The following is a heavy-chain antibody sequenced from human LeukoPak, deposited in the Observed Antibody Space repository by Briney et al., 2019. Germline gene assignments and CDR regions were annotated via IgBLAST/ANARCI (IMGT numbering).Heavy chain of an antibody. CDR2: LNPHSGGT. V-gene: IGHV1-2*02. Sequence: GASVKVSCKASGYTFTGYYVHWVRQAPGQGLEWMAWLNPHSGGTYYTQKFQGRVTMTRDTSISTAYMELSSLRYDDTAVYYCARESAGPADGGFDYWGQGTLVTVSS. CDR3: ARESAGPADGGFDY. D-gene: IGHD2-2*01. CDR1: GYTFTGYY. J-gene: IGHJ4*02.